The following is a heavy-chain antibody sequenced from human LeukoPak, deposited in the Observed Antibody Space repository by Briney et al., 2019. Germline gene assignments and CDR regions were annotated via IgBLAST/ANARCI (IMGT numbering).Heavy chain of an antibody. Sequence: GGSLRLSCAASGFTVSSSYMRWVRQAPGKGLEWVSVIHSGGNTYYADSVKGRFTIPRDNSKNTMYLQMNSLRAEDTAVYYCTRDLNSGGSCWGQGTLVIVSS. CDR1: GFTVSSSY. J-gene: IGHJ4*02. D-gene: IGHD2-15*01. V-gene: IGHV3-53*01. CDR2: IHSGGNT. CDR3: TRDLNSGGSC.